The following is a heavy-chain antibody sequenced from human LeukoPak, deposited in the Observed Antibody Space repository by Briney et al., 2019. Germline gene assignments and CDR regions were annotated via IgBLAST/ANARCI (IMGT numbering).Heavy chain of an antibody. Sequence: SETLSLTCTVSGGSVSSGSYYWSWIRQPPGKGLEWIGYVDYPGYTNYNPSLQSRVTISLDTSNNQFSLKLSSVTAADTAVYYCARGVPGNTQFDYWGQGTLVTVSS. CDR2: VDYPGYT. CDR1: GGSVSSGSYY. CDR3: ARGVPGNTQFDY. D-gene: IGHD1/OR15-1a*01. V-gene: IGHV4-61*01. J-gene: IGHJ4*02.